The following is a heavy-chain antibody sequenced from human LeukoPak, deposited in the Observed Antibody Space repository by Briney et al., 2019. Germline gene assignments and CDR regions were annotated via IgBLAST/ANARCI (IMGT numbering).Heavy chain of an antibody. D-gene: IGHD4-17*01. CDR1: GGSISSGDYY. J-gene: IGHJ3*02. Sequence: SETLSLTCTVSGGSISSGDYYWSWIRQPPGKGLEWIGYIYYSGSTYYNPSLKSRVTISVDTSKNQFSLKLSSVTAADTAVYYCARVVGYGDYVDGAFDIWGQGTMVTVSS. CDR2: IYYSGST. CDR3: ARVVGYGDYVDGAFDI. V-gene: IGHV4-30-4*01.